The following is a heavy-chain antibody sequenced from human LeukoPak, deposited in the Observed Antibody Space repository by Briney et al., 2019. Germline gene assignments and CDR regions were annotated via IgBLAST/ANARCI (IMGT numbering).Heavy chain of an antibody. CDR3: ARDPRSSSDYYYYGMDV. V-gene: IGHV1-46*01. CDR2: INPSGGST. CDR1: GYTFTSYY. J-gene: IGHJ6*02. Sequence: VASVTVSCKASGYTFTSYYMHWVRQAPGQGLEWMGIINPSGGSTSYAQKFQGRVTITADESTSTAYMELSSLRTEDTAVYYCARDPRSSSDYYYYGMDVWGQGTTVTVSS. D-gene: IGHD6-6*01.